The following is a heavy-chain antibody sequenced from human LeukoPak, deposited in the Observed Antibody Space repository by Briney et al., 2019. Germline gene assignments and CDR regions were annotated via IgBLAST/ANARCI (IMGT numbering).Heavy chain of an antibody. V-gene: IGHV4-30-4*01. D-gene: IGHD2-2*01. CDR3: ARDRVVVGDYYMDV. CDR2: IYYSGST. CDR1: GGSISSDDYY. J-gene: IGHJ6*03. Sequence: SETLSLTCTVSGGSISSDDYYWRWIRQPPGKGLEWIGYIYYSGSTYYNPSLQSRVTVSVDTSKNQFSLKLSSVTAADTAVYYCARDRVVVGDYYMDVWGKGTTVTVS.